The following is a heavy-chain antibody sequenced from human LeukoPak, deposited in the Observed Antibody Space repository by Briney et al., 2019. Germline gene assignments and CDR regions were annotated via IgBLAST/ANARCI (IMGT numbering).Heavy chain of an antibody. CDR1: GFTFSSYS. J-gene: IGHJ4*02. V-gene: IGHV3-21*01. CDR3: AREVWELLYYFDY. Sequence: PGGSLRLSCVVSGFTFSSYSMNWVRQAPGKGLEWVSFISSSSTYIYYADSMKGRFTISRDDAKSSLYLQMNSLRAEDTAVYYCAREVWELLYYFDYWGQGTLVTVSS. CDR2: ISSSSTYI. D-gene: IGHD1-26*01.